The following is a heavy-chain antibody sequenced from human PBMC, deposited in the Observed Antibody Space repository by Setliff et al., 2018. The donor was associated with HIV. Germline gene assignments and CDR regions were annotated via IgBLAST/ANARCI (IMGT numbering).Heavy chain of an antibody. Sequence: ASVKVSCKASGSPFTSYDINWVRQATGQGLEWMGWINPNSGNTGYAQKFQGRVTVTRNTSISTAYMELSSLRSEDTAVYYCARAPLLRYFVRLGKGYYLDYWGQGTLVSDSS. J-gene: IGHJ4*02. CDR3: ARAPLLRYFVRLGKGYYLDY. V-gene: IGHV1-8*01. CDR1: GSPFTSYD. D-gene: IGHD3-9*01. CDR2: INPNSGNT.